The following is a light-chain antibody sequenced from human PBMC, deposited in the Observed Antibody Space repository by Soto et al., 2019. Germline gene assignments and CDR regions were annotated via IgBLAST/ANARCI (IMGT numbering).Light chain of an antibody. CDR1: QSISSS. V-gene: IGKV1-39*01. Sequence: DIQMTQSPSSLSASVVDRVTITCLASQSISSSLNWYQQKPWKAPKVLIYAASSLQSGVPSRFSGSGSGTDFTLTISSLQPEDFATYYCQQSYSTPTFGQG. J-gene: IGKJ5*01. CDR2: AAS. CDR3: QQSYSTPT.